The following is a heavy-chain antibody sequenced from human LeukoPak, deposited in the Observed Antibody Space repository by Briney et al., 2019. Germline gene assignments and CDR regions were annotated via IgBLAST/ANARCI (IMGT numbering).Heavy chain of an antibody. J-gene: IGHJ6*02. D-gene: IGHD6-13*01. CDR3: ARDMAAAGLYYYYGMDV. Sequence: PGRSLRLSCAASGFTFSSYAMHWVRQAPGKGLEWVAVISYDGSNKYYADSVKGRFTISRDNSKNTLYLQMNSLRAEDTAVYYCARDMAAAGLYYYYGMDVWGQGTTVTVSS. CDR2: ISYDGSNK. CDR1: GFTFSSYA. V-gene: IGHV3-30*04.